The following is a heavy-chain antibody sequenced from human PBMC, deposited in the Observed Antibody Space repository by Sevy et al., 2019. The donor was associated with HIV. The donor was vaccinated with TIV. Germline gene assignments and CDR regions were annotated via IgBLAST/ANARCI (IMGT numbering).Heavy chain of an antibody. J-gene: IGHJ4*02. Sequence: GGSLRLSCVASGFTLRLFSMNWVRHAHGKGLEWHTYISRSSSTIYYADSVKGRCTISRDNAMNTLYMQMDGLRAEDTAVYYWARGHVLRDYWGQGALVTVSS. CDR2: ISRSSSTI. CDR3: ARGHVLRDY. D-gene: IGHD3-16*01. CDR1: GFTLRLFS. V-gene: IGHV3-48*01.